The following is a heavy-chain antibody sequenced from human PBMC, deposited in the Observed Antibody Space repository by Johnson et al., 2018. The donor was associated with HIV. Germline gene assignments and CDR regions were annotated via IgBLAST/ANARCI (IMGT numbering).Heavy chain of an antibody. V-gene: IGHV3-48*01. J-gene: IGHJ3*02. CDR2: ISSSSSTI. CDR3: ASSWFGELSYAFDI. Sequence: VQLVESGGGVVQPGRSLRLSCAASGFTFSSYSMNWVRQAPGKGLEWVSYISSSSSTIYYADSVKGRFTISRDNAKNSLYLQMNSLRAEDTAVYYCASSWFGELSYAFDIWGQGTMVTVSS. D-gene: IGHD3-10*01. CDR1: GFTFSSYS.